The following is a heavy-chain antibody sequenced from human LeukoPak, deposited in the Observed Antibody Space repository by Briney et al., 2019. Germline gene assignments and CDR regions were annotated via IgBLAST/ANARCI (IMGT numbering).Heavy chain of an antibody. CDR3: ARGGTRGYSPVDY. V-gene: IGHV3-7*03. J-gene: IGHJ4*02. Sequence: GGSLRLSCAASGFTFSSFWMNWVRQAPGKGLEWVANIKQDGSERNYVDSVKGRSTISRDNAKNSLFLQMNSLRVEDTAVCYCARGGTRGYSPVDYWGQGTLVTVSS. CDR1: GFTFSSFW. CDR2: IKQDGSER. D-gene: IGHD5-18*01.